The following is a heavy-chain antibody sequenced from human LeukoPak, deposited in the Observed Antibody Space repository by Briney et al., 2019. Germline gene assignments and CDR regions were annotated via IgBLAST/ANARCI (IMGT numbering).Heavy chain of an antibody. J-gene: IGHJ6*03. V-gene: IGHV1-69*01. Sequence: SVKVSCKASGGTFSSYAIGWVRQAPGQGLEWMGGIIPIFGTANYAQKFQGRVTITADESTSTAYMELSSLRSEDTAVYYCARVGYDAHWYYYYMDVWGKGTTVTVSS. CDR3: ARVGYDAHWYYYYMDV. D-gene: IGHD5-12*01. CDR2: IIPIFGTA. CDR1: GGTFSSYA.